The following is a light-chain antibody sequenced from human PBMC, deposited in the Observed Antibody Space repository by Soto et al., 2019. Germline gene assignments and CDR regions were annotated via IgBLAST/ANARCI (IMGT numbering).Light chain of an antibody. V-gene: IGKV3-11*01. CDR3: QQRINWPPVT. CDR2: DAS. J-gene: IGKJ4*01. CDR1: QSVSSY. Sequence: EIVLTQTPATRSLSPGERATLSCRASQSVSSYLAWYQQKPGQAPRLLIYDASNRATGIPARFSGSGSGTDFTLTISSLEPEDFAVYYCQQRINWPPVTFGGGTKVEIK.